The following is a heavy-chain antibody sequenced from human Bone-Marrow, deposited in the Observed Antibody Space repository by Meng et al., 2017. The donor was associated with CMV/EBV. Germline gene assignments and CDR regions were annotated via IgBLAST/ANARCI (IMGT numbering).Heavy chain of an antibody. Sequence: GGSLRLSCAASGFTFTSSAMSWVRQAPGKGLEWVSSIDISGGSTYYADSVRGRFTISRDNSKNMLYLQMNSLRAEDTAVYYCAKDLPGVVWFVEWGQGTLVTVSS. D-gene: IGHD3-10*01. CDR3: AKDLPGVVWFVE. CDR2: IDISGGST. CDR1: GFTFTSSA. J-gene: IGHJ4*02. V-gene: IGHV3-23*01.